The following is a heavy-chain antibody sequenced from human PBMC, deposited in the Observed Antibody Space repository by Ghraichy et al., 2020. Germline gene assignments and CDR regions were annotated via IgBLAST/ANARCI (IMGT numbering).Heavy chain of an antibody. D-gene: IGHD3-16*01. CDR2: ISANKGNA. CDR1: GYNLNNYG. Sequence: ASVKVSCKASGYNLNNYGITWVRQAPGQGLEWMGWISANKGNANYEQKFQGRVTMTTDPSTNTAYMELRSLRSDDTAVYYCARGEVDYYYGMDIWGQGTTVTVPS. J-gene: IGHJ6*02. CDR3: ARGEVDYYYGMDI. V-gene: IGHV1-18*01.